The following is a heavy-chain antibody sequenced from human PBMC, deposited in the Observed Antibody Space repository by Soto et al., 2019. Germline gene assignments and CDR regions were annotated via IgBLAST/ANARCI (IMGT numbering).Heavy chain of an antibody. CDR3: TRLVLGSVAY. CDR2: IRSKANSYAT. V-gene: IGHV3-73*02. CDR1: GFTFSGST. Sequence: EVQLVESGGGLVQPGGSLKLSCAASGFTFSGSTMHWVRQASGKGLEWVGRIRSKANSYATAYAASVKGRFTISRDDSKNTAYLQMNSLKTEDTAVYYCTRLVLGSVAYWGQGTLLTVSS. J-gene: IGHJ4*02. D-gene: IGHD2-15*01.